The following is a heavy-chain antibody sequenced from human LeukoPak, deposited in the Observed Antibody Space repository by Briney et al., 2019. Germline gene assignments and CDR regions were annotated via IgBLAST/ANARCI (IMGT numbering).Heavy chain of an antibody. D-gene: IGHD3/OR15-3a*01. CDR2: ISSSGSTI. CDR3: ARDLAEGGTGYFYYYYYMDV. Sequence: GGSLRLSCAASGFTFSDYYMSWIRQDPGKGLEWVSYISSSGSTIYYADSVKGRFTISRDNAKNSLYLQMNSLRAEDTAVYYCARDLAEGGTGYFYYYYYMDVWGKGTTVTVSS. CDR1: GFTFSDYY. V-gene: IGHV3-11*04. J-gene: IGHJ6*03.